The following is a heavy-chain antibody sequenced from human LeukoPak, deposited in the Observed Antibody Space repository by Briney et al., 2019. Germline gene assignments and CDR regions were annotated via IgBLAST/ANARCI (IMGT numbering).Heavy chain of an antibody. J-gene: IGHJ4*02. CDR2: ISSGSSYI. V-gene: IGHV3-21*01. CDR3: ARDACRNRRCFRDY. D-gene: IGHD3-16*01. Sequence: TGGSLRLSCAASGFTFSTYTMNWVRKAPGKGLEWVSSISSGSSYISYADSLKGRFNISRDNPKNSLYLQTNSLRAEDTAVYYCARDACRNRRCFRDYWGQGTRVTVSS. CDR1: GFTFSTYT.